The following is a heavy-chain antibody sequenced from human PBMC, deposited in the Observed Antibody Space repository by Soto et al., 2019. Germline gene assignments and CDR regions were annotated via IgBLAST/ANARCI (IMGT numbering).Heavy chain of an antibody. D-gene: IGHD3-16*02. V-gene: IGHV4-59*12. CDR1: GGSISSYY. CDR3: ARMGVIPFYYYGMDV. CDR2: IYYSGST. Sequence: SETLSLTCTVSGGSISSYYWSWIRQPPGKGLEWIGYIYYSGSTNYNPSLKSRVTISRDNSKNTLYLQMNSLRAEDTAVYYCARMGVIPFYYYGMDVWGQGTTVTVSS. J-gene: IGHJ6*02.